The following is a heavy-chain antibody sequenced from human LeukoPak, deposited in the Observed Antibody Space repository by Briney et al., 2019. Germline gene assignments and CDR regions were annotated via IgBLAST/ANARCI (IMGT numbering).Heavy chain of an antibody. CDR2: INHSGST. J-gene: IGHJ6*03. Sequence: PSETLSLTCAVYGGSFSGYYWSWIRQPPGKGLEWIGEINHSGSTNYNPSLKSRVTISIHTSKTQFSLKLNSVTAADTAIYYCARSKGGSGYYYGYYYYMDVWGKGTTVTISS. CDR3: ARSKGGSGYYYGYYYYMDV. CDR1: GGSFSGYY. V-gene: IGHV4-34*01. D-gene: IGHD3-10*01.